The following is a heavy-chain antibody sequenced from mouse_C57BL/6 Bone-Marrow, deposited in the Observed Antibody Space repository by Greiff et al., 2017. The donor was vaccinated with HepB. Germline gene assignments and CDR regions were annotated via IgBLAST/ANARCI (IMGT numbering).Heavy chain of an antibody. V-gene: IGHV1-64*01. CDR3: ARNRQLMLRFAY. CDR2: IHPNSGST. D-gene: IGHD3-2*02. J-gene: IGHJ3*01. Sequence: QVQLKQPGAELVKPGASVKLSCKASGYTFTSYWMHWVKQRPGKGLEWIGMIHPNSGSTNYNEKFKSKATLTVDKSSSADYMQLSSLTSDDSAVYFCARNRQLMLRFAYWGQGTLVTVSA. CDR1: GYTFTSYW.